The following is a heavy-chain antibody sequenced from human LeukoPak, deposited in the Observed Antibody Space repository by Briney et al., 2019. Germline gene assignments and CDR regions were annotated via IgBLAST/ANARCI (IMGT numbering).Heavy chain of an antibody. D-gene: IGHD4-11*01. CDR2: INPSGGST. CDR3: ARTTVTTEPWFDP. CDR1: GYTFTSYY. Sequence: ASVKVSCKASGYTFTSYYMRWVRQAPGQGLEWMGVINPSGGSTSYAQKFQGRVTMTRDTSTSTVYMELSSLRSEDTAVYYCARTTVTTEPWFDPWGQGTLVTVSS. J-gene: IGHJ5*02. V-gene: IGHV1-46*03.